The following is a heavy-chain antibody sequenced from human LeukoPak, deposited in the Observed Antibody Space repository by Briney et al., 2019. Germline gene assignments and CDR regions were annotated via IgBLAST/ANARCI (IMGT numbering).Heavy chain of an antibody. CDR1: GGSISSSSYY. CDR2: IYYSGST. J-gene: IGHJ6*03. V-gene: IGHV4-39*07. CDR3: ASNDYYYYYMDV. Sequence: SETLSLTCTVSGGSISSSSYYWGWIRQPPGKGLEWIGSIYYSGSTYYNPSLKSRVTISVDTSKNQFSLKLSSVTAADTAVYYCASNDYYYYYMDVWGKGTTVTISS.